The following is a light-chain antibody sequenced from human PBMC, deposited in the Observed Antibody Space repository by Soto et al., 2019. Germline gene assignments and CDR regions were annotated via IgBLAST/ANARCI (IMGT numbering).Light chain of an antibody. CDR1: SSDVGGYDY. CDR3: SSYTSSSTRV. CDR2: DVS. V-gene: IGLV2-14*03. J-gene: IGLJ1*01. Sequence: QSVLTQPASGSGSPGQSVTIFCTGTSSDVGGYDYVSWYQQHPGKAPKVMIYDVSNRPSGVSNRFSGSKSGNTASLTISGLQAEDEADYYCSSYTSSSTRVFGTGTKVTVL.